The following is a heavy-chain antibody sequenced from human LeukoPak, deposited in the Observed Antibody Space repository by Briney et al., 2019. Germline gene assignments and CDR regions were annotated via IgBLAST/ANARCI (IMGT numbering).Heavy chain of an antibody. Sequence: SVKVSCKASGGTFSSYAISWVRQAPGQGLEWMGGIIPIFGTANYAQKFQGRVTITADESTSTAYMELSSLRSEDTAVYYCAREGGGDYEGGWGALDIWGQGTMVTVSS. CDR1: GGTFSSYA. CDR2: IIPIFGTA. D-gene: IGHD4-17*01. V-gene: IGHV1-69*01. J-gene: IGHJ3*02. CDR3: AREGGGDYEGGWGALDI.